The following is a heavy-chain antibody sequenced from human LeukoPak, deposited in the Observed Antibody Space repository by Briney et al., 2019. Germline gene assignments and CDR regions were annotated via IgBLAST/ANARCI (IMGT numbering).Heavy chain of an antibody. CDR2: IYPGDSDT. J-gene: IGHJ4*02. V-gene: IGHV5-51*01. CDR3: ARHVRGDLGYFDY. Sequence: GESLKISCKGSGYSFSSYWIAWVRQMPGKGLEWMGIIYPGDSDTRYSPSFQGQVTISADKSISTAYLQWSSLKASDTAMYYCARHVRGDLGYFDYWGQGTLVTVSS. CDR1: GYSFSSYW. D-gene: IGHD3-10*02.